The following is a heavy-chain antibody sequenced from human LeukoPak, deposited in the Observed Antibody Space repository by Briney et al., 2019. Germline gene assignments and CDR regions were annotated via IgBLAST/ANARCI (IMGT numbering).Heavy chain of an antibody. CDR3: ARGDVDTTMVDAFDI. V-gene: IGHV1-46*01. CDR1: GYSFTTYY. J-gene: IGHJ3*02. D-gene: IGHD5-18*01. Sequence: ASVTVSCKAGGYSFTTYYMHWVRQAPGQGLEWMGMINPSGGSTSYAQKFQGRVSMTRDTSISTAYMELSRLRSDDTAVYYCARGDVDTTMVDAFDIWGQGTLVTVSS. CDR2: INPSGGST.